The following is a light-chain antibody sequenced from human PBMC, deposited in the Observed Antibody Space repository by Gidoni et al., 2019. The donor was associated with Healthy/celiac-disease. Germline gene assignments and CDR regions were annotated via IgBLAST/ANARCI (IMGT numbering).Light chain of an antibody. V-gene: IGKV1-39*01. CDR1: QSISSY. Sequence: DVQMTQSPSSLSASVGDRVTIPCRASQSISSYLNWYQQKPGKAPKLLIYDASSLQSGVPSRFSGSGSGTDFTLTISSLQPEDFATYYCQQSYSTPPSTFGQGTQLEIK. CDR2: DAS. CDR3: QQSYSTPPST. J-gene: IGKJ2*01.